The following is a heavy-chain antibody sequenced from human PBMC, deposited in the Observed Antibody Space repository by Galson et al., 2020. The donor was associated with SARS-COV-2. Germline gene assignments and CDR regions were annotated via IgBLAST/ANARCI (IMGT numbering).Heavy chain of an antibody. D-gene: IGHD6-13*01. CDR2: ISYDGTKR. Sequence: GGSLRLSCRASGFTFSSSAMHWVRQAPGKGLEWVAIISYDGTKRYNLDSVKGRFTISRDNSKNTLYLQMDSLTTEDTAVYYCARETDDYTSGWYVYWGQGTLVTVSS. CDR1: GFTFSSSA. CDR3: ARETDDYTSGWYVY. V-gene: IGHV3-30*04. J-gene: IGHJ4*02.